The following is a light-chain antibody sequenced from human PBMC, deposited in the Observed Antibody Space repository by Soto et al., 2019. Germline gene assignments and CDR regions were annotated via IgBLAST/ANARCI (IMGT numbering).Light chain of an antibody. Sequence: EIVMTQSPATLSVSPGERATLSCRASQSITSELAWYQQKPGQPPRLLIYGASTRATGVPARFSGSGSGSEFTLTISGRQSEDFAVYYCQQGHNWPLTFGQGTRLEI. CDR3: QQGHNWPLT. J-gene: IGKJ2*01. V-gene: IGKV3-15*01. CDR1: QSITSE. CDR2: GAS.